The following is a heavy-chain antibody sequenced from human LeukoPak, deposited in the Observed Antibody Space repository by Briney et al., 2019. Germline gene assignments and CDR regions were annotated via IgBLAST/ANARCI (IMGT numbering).Heavy chain of an antibody. Sequence: GGSLRLSCAASGFTFHTYGMHWVRQAPGKGLEWVTFIRSDGINKYYADSVKGRFTVSRDNSKNILYLQMNSLRAEDTAVYYCAGDFDYWGQGTLVTVSS. CDR2: IRSDGINK. V-gene: IGHV3-30*02. CDR1: GFTFHTYG. CDR3: AGDFDY. J-gene: IGHJ4*02.